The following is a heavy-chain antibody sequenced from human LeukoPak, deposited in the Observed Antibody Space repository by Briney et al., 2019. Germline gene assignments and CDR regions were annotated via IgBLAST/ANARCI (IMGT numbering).Heavy chain of an antibody. CDR3: ARAVGSGRATYYYYGMDV. CDR2: IIPILGIA. J-gene: IGHJ6*02. Sequence: ASVKVSCKASGGTFSSYAISWVRQAPGQGLEWMGRIIPILGIANYAQKFQGRVTITADKSTSTAYMELSSLRSEDTAVYYCARAVGSGRATYYYYGMDVWGQGTTVTVSS. V-gene: IGHV1-69*04. D-gene: IGHD3-10*01. CDR1: GGTFSSYA.